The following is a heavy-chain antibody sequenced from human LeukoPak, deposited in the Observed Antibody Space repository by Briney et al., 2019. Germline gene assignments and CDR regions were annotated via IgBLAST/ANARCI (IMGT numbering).Heavy chain of an antibody. J-gene: IGHJ4*02. CDR2: ISSSSSYI. Sequence: GGSLRLSCAASEFTFSNYTMYWVRQAPGKGLEWVSSISSSSSYIYYADSVKGRFTISRDNSKNTLYLQMNSLRVEDTAVYYCARGHPHGWELYLDYWGQGTLVTVSS. D-gene: IGHD1-26*01. CDR1: EFTFSNYT. V-gene: IGHV3-21*01. CDR3: ARGHPHGWELYLDY.